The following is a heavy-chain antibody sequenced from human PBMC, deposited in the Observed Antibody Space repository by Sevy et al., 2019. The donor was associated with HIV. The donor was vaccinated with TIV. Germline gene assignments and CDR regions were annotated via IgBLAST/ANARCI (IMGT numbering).Heavy chain of an antibody. CDR2: ISAYNGNT. CDR1: GYTFTSYG. J-gene: IGHJ4*02. CDR3: ARDTLHLGELSPLYFDY. V-gene: IGHV1-18*01. D-gene: IGHD3-16*02. Sequence: ASVKVSCKASGYTFTSYGISWVRQAAGQGLEWMGWISAYNGNTNYAQELQGRVTMTTDTSTSTAYMELRSLRSDDTAVYYCARDTLHLGELSPLYFDYWGQGTLVTVSS.